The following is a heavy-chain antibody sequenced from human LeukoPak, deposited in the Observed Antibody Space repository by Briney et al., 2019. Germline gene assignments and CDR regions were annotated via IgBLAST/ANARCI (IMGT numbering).Heavy chain of an antibody. CDR2: ISWNSGSI. J-gene: IGHJ3*02. D-gene: IGHD3-16*01. Sequence: GGSLRLSCAASGFTFDDYAMHWVRQAPGKGLEWVSGISWNSGSIGYADSVKGRFTISRDNAKNSLYLQMNSLRAEDTALYYCAKVWSMGVNAFDIWGQGTMVTVSS. V-gene: IGHV3-9*01. CDR3: AKVWSMGVNAFDI. CDR1: GFTFDDYA.